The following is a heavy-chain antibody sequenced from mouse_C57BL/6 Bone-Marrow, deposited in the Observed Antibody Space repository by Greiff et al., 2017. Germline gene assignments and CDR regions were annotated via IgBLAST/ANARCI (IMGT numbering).Heavy chain of an antibody. CDR2: IDPEDGET. J-gene: IGHJ3*01. CDR1: GFNITDYY. D-gene: IGHD2-1*01. Sequence: EVQLQQSGAELVKPGASVKLSCTASGFNITDYYMHWVKQRPEQGLEWIGRIDPEDGETKYAPKFQGKATITADTSSNTAYLQRSSLTSEDTAVYDCARRYYCNYAWFAYWGQGTLVTVSA. CDR3: ARRYYCNYAWFAY. V-gene: IGHV14-2*01.